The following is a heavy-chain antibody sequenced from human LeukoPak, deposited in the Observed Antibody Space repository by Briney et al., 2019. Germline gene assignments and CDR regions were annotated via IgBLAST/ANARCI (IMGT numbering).Heavy chain of an antibody. D-gene: IGHD1-7*01. CDR1: AFTFSKYT. CDR3: AKDYVELQFDY. CDR2: ISSDGGTR. V-gene: IGHV3-23*01. J-gene: IGHJ4*02. Sequence: GGSLRLSCAASSAFTFSKYTMNWVRQAPGKGLEWISYISSDGGTRFYADSVKGRFTISRDNSKNTLNLQMNSLRAEDTAVYYCAKDYVELQFDYWGQGALVTVSS.